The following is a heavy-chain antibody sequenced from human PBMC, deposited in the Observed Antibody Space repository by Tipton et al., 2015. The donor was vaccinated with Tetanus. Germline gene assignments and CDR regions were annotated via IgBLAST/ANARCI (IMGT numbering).Heavy chain of an antibody. V-gene: IGHV4-31*03. J-gene: IGHJ3*02. Sequence: TLSLTCTVSGGSISSGGYYWSWIRQHPGKGLEWIGYIYYSGSTYYNPSLKSRVTISVDTSKNQFSLKLSSVTAADTAVYYCARGALRYYYDSSGTPAEAFDIWGQGTMVTVSS. CDR2: IYYSGST. CDR3: ARGALRYYYDSSGTPAEAFDI. D-gene: IGHD3-22*01. CDR1: GGSISSGGYY.